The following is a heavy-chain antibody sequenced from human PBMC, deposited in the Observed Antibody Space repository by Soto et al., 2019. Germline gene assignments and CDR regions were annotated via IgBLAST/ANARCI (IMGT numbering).Heavy chain of an antibody. CDR1: GFTFGDYA. J-gene: IGHJ4*02. CDR3: IRVPRNRYCGGDCYLDY. V-gene: IGHV3-49*04. CDR2: IRSKAYGGTP. Sequence: EVQLVESGGGLVQPGRSLRLSCTGSGFTFGDYAMSWVRQAPGKGLEWVGFIRSKAYGGTPEYAASVKGRFTISRDDSKSIAYLQMNSLKTEDTAVYYCIRVPRNRYCGGDCYLDYWGQGTLVTVSS. D-gene: IGHD2-21*02.